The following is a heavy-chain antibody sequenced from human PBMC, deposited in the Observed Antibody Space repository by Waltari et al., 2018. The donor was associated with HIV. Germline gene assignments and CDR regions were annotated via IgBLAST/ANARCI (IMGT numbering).Heavy chain of an antibody. D-gene: IGHD3-10*01. CDR2: IFSNDEK. V-gene: IGHV2-26*01. CDR1: GFSLSNARMG. CDR3: ARERGWFGEPRGGMDV. J-gene: IGHJ6*02. Sequence: QVTLKESGPVLVKPTETLTLTCTVSGFSLSNARMGVSWIRQPPGKALEWLAHIFSNDEKSYSTSLKSRLTISKDTSKSHVVLTMTNMDPVDTATYYCARERGWFGEPRGGMDVWGQGTTVTVSS.